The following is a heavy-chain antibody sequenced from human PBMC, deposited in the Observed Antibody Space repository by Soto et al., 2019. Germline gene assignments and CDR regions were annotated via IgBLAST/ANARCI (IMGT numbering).Heavy chain of an antibody. V-gene: IGHV3-48*02. D-gene: IGHD2-15*01. CDR3: ARDRSGPYYGLDV. CDR2: ISSSSSTI. CDR1: GFTFSSYS. Sequence: EVQLVESGGGLVQPGGSLRLFCAASGFTFSSYSMNWVRQAPGKGLEWISYISSSSSTIYYAGSVKGRFTISRDNAKYSLSLQMTSLRDEDTAVYYCARDRSGPYYGLDVWGQGTTVTVSS. J-gene: IGHJ6*02.